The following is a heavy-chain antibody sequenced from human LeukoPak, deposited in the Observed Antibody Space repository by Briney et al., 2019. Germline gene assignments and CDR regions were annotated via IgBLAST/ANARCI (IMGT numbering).Heavy chain of an antibody. CDR1: GGSIGTYY. J-gene: IGHJ4*02. D-gene: IGHD6-13*01. CDR3: AKDSGSSWYLLSPFDY. Sequence: HPSETLSLTCTVSGGSIGTYYWSWIRQAPGKGLEWVSAISGSGGSTYYADSVKGRFTISRDNSKNTLYLQMNSLRAEDTAVYYCAKDSGSSWYLLSPFDYWGQGTLVTVSS. CDR2: ISGSGGST. V-gene: IGHV3-23*01.